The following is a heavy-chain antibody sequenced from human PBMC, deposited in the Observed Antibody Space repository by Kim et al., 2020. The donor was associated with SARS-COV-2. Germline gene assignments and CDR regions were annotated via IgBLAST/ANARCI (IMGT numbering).Heavy chain of an antibody. V-gene: IGHV3-23*01. D-gene: IGHD3-16*01. CDR2: ISGSGGST. Sequence: GGSLRLSCAASGFTFSSYAMSWVRQAPGKGLEWVSAISGSGGSTYYADSVKGRFTISRDNSKNTLYLQMNSLRAEDTAVYSCAKDSLWGDYIWGTYIDYWGQGTLVTVSS. J-gene: IGHJ4*02. CDR3: AKDSLWGDYIWGTYIDY. CDR1: GFTFSSYA.